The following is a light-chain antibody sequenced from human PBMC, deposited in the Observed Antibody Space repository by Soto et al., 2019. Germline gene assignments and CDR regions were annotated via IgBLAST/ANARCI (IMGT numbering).Light chain of an antibody. CDR1: QSVSSSY. J-gene: IGKJ2*01. CDR3: QQDYNLPYT. CDR2: GAS. V-gene: IGKV3D-7*01. Sequence: EIVMTQSPATLSLSPGERATLSCRASQSVSSSYLSWYQQKPGQAPRLLIYGASTRATGIPARFSGSGSGTDFTLTISGLQPEDFAVYYCQQDYNLPYTFGQGTKLEIK.